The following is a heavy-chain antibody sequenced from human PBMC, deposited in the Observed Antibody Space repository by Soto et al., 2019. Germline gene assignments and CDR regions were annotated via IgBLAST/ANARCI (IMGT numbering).Heavy chain of an antibody. V-gene: IGHV3-33*01. CDR2: IWYDGSNK. CDR1: GFTFSSYG. J-gene: IGHJ4*02. Sequence: QVQLVESGGGVVQPGRSLRLSCAASGFTFSSYGMHWVRQAPGKGLEWVADIWYDGSNKYYADSVKGRFTISRDNSKNTMYLEKHSLRAEDTAVYHCAGDIDWYTSSSGFVYLRQGSLVTVP. CDR3: AGDIDWYTSSSGFVY. D-gene: IGHD6-6*01.